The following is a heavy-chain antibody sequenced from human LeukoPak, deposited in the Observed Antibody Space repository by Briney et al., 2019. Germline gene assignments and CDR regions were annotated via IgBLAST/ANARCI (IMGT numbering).Heavy chain of an antibody. J-gene: IGHJ4*02. CDR3: AKDRLRELRYFDWLKFDY. CDR1: GYTFITFNTYA. Sequence: GSLRLSCEGSGYTFITFNTYAMHWVRQAPGKGLEWVAAISYDESNKYYADSVKGRFTISRDNSKNTLFLQMNSLRAEDTAVYYCAKDRLRELRYFDWLKFDYWGQGTLVIVSS. V-gene: IGHV3-30*18. CDR2: ISYDESNK. D-gene: IGHD3-9*01.